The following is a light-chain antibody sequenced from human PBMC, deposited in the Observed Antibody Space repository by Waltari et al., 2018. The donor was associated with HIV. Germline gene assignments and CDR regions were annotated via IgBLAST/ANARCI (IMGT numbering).Light chain of an antibody. CDR3: QAWDSSTGGV. Sequence: SYELTQPPSVSVSPGQTASIPCSGDTLGDKYACWYQKKPGQSPVLVIYQDSKRPSGIPERFSGSNSGNTATLTISGTQAMDEADYYCQAWDSSTGGVFGGGTKLTVL. V-gene: IGLV3-1*01. J-gene: IGLJ2*01. CDR1: TLGDKY. CDR2: QDS.